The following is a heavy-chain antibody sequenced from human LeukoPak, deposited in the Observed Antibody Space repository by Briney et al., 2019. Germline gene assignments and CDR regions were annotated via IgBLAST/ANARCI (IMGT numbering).Heavy chain of an antibody. Sequence: ASVKVSCKASGGTFSSYAISWVRQATGQGLEWMGWMNPNSGNTGYAQKFQGRVTMTRNTSISTAYMELSSLRSEDTAVYYCAAWVPNWYFDLWGRGTLVTVSS. CDR1: GGTFSSYA. D-gene: IGHD3-16*01. V-gene: IGHV1-8*02. J-gene: IGHJ2*01. CDR3: AAWVPNWYFDL. CDR2: MNPNSGNT.